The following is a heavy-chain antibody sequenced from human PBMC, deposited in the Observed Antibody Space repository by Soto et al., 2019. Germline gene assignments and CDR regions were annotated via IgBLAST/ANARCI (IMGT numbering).Heavy chain of an antibody. CDR3: ARSTIRYGQRAFDY. CDR1: GYSFTSYW. J-gene: IGHJ4*02. Sequence: PGESLKITCRGSGYSFTSYWIGWVRQMPGKGLEWMGIIYPGDSDTRYSPSFQGQVTISADKSISTAYLQWSSLKASDTAMYYCARSTIRYGQRAFDYWGQGTLVTVSS. V-gene: IGHV5-51*01. D-gene: IGHD3-9*01. CDR2: IYPGDSDT.